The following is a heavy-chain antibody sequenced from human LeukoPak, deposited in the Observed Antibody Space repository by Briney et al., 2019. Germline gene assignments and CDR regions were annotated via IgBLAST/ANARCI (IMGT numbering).Heavy chain of an antibody. Sequence: ASVKVSCKASGYTFTSYGISWVRQAPGQGLEWMGWISAYNGNTNYAQKFQGRVTMTRDTSISTAYMELSRLRSDDTAVYYCAREDDYGDYVIDYWGQGTLVTVSS. CDR2: ISAYNGNT. D-gene: IGHD4-17*01. CDR3: AREDDYGDYVIDY. CDR1: GYTFTSYG. V-gene: IGHV1-18*01. J-gene: IGHJ4*02.